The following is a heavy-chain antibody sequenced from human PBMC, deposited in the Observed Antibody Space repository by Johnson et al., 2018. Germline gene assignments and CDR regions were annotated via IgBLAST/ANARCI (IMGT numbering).Heavy chain of an antibody. CDR1: GGSISRYY. D-gene: IGHD2/OR15-2a*01. CDR2: IYYSGST. Sequence: QVQLQESGPGLLKPSETLSLTCTVSGGSISRYYWSWIRQSPGRGLEYIAYIYYSGSTNYNPSLRSRVTISDDTSKNQLTLRLNSVTPAEPAVYFCARIHPHKYDTTLHHRAALDIWGPGTRVTVSS. CDR3: ARIHPHKYDTTLHHRAALDI. J-gene: IGHJ3*02. V-gene: IGHV4-59*01.